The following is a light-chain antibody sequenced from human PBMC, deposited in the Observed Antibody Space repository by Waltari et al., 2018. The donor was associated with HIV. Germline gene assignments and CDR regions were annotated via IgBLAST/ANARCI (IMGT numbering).Light chain of an antibody. V-gene: IGKV1-8*01. CDR3: QQYYSYPLT. Sequence: AIRMTQSPSSFSASTGDRVTTTCRANQDISSYLAWYQQKPGKVPKLLIYDASAWQSGVPARFSGSGSATDFTLTISSLQSEDFAAYYCQQYYSYPLTFGGGTNVDIK. CDR2: DAS. J-gene: IGKJ4*01. CDR1: QDISSY.